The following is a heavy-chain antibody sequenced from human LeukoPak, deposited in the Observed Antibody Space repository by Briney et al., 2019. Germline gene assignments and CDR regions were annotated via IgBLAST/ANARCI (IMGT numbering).Heavy chain of an antibody. CDR1: GYTFTSYD. Sequence: ASVKVSCEASGYTFTSYDINWVRQATGQGLEWMGWMNPNSGNTGYAQKFQGRVTMTRNTSISTAYMELSSLRSEDTAVYYCARGRYYYGSGSYYNEGWFDPWGQGTLVTVSS. CDR3: ARGRYYYGSGSYYNEGWFDP. V-gene: IGHV1-8*01. J-gene: IGHJ5*02. D-gene: IGHD3-10*01. CDR2: MNPNSGNT.